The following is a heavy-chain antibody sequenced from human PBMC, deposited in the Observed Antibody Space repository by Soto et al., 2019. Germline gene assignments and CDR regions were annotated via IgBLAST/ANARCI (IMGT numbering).Heavy chain of an antibody. CDR2: INHSGST. J-gene: IGHJ4*02. Sequence: PSETLSLTCAVYGGSFSGYYWSWIRQPPGKGLEWIGEINHSGSTNYNPSLKSRVTISVDTSKNQFSLKLSSVTAADTAVYYCARSHSGWYLWGQGTLVTVSS. D-gene: IGHD6-19*01. CDR1: GGSFSGYY. CDR3: ARSHSGWYL. V-gene: IGHV4-34*01.